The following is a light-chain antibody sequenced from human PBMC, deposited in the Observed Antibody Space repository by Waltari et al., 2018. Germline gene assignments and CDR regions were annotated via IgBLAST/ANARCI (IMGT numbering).Light chain of an antibody. CDR3: QHYVRLPAT. Sequence: SCRARQSLSSALAWYQQKPGQAPRLLIYDASRRATGIPDRFSGSGSGTDFSLTITRLEPEDFAVYYCQHYVRLPATFGQGTKVEIK. CDR1: QSLSSA. V-gene: IGKV3-20*01. J-gene: IGKJ1*01. CDR2: DAS.